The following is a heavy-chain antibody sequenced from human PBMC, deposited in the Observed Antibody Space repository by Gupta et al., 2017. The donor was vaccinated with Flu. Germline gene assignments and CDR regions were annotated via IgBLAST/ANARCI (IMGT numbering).Heavy chain of an antibody. J-gene: IGHJ5*02. Sequence: VSGGSISSYYWSWIRQPPGKGLEWIGYISYSGSTNYNASLKSRVSISVDTSKNQFSLRLSSVTAADTAVYYCARSLGTVTASLVGSWGQGTLVTVSS. CDR1: GGSISSYY. D-gene: IGHD4-17*01. CDR2: ISYSGST. CDR3: ARSLGTVTASLVGS. V-gene: IGHV4-59*01.